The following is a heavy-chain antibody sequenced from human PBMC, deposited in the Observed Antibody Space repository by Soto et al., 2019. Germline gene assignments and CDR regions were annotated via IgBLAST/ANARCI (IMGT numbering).Heavy chain of an antibody. J-gene: IGHJ6*02. CDR1: GGTFSSYA. CDR3: ARHLGYCSGGSCYPNYYYYGMDV. D-gene: IGHD2-15*01. CDR2: IIPIFGTA. V-gene: IGHV1-69*01. Sequence: QVQLVQSGAEVKKPGSSVKVSCKASGGTFSSYAISWVRQAPGQGLEWMGGIIPIFGTANYAQKFQGRVTITADDSTSTAYMELSSLRSEDTAVYYCARHLGYCSGGSCYPNYYYYGMDVWGQGTTVTVSS.